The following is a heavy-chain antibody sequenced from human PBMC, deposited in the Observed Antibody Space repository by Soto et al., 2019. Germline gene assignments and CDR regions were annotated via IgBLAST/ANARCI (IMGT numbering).Heavy chain of an antibody. J-gene: IGHJ4*02. CDR1: GYTFTSYA. CDR2: INAGNGNT. CDR3: ARSYSTVTTRMMIDY. Sequence: ASVKVSCKASGYTFTSYAMHWVRQAPGQRLEWMGWINAGNGNTKYSQKFQGRVTITRDTSASTAYMELSSLRSEDTAVYYCARSYSTVTTRMMIDYWGQGTLVTVSS. V-gene: IGHV1-3*01. D-gene: IGHD4-17*01.